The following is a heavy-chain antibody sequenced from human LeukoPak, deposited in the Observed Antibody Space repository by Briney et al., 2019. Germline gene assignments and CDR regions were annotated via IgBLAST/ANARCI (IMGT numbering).Heavy chain of an antibody. D-gene: IGHD4-17*01. V-gene: IGHV3-15*07. J-gene: IGHJ4*02. CDR3: AKGLYGVL. Sequence: GGSLRLSCAVSRLTINNAWMNWVRQAPGKGLEWVGRIKSRTDGGTTDYAAPVKGRFIISRDDPKNTLYLQMNSLKIEDTAVYYCAKGLYGVLWGQGTLVTVSS. CDR1: RLTINNAW. CDR2: IKSRTDGGTT.